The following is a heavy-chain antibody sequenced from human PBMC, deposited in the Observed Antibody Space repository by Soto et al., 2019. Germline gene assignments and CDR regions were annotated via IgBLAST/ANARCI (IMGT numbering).Heavy chain of an antibody. D-gene: IGHD1-26*01. CDR2: MYYSGST. V-gene: IGHV4-59*12. CDR1: GGPISSYY. J-gene: IGHJ3*02. Sequence: QVQLQESGPGLVKPSETLSLTCTVSGGPISSYYWNWIRQVPGKGLEWIGYMYYSGSTNYNPSLKSRVTCSVYTSKNQFSLKLASVTVADTAVYYCSRDKMPMGATRVFDIWGQGTMVTVSS. CDR3: SRDKMPMGATRVFDI.